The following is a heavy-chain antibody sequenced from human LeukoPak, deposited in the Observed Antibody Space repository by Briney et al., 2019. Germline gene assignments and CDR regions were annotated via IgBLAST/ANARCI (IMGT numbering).Heavy chain of an antibody. Sequence: PPETLSLTCTVSGGSISSYYWSWIRQPPGKGLEWIGYIYTSGSTNYNPSLKSRVTISVDTSKNQFSLKLSSVTAADTAVYYCARRYSSSSKTYYFDYWGQGTLVTVSS. V-gene: IGHV4-4*09. CDR2: IYTSGST. CDR1: GGSISSYY. J-gene: IGHJ4*02. D-gene: IGHD6-6*01. CDR3: ARRYSSSSKTYYFDY.